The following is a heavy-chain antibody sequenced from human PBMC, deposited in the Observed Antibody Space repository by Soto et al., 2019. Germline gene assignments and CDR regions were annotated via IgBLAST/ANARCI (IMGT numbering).Heavy chain of an antibody. CDR3: ARDRGSYYSVYLDY. CDR2: ISAYNGNT. CDR1: GYTFTSYG. J-gene: IGHJ4*02. V-gene: IGHV1-18*01. Sequence: GASVKVSCKASGYTFTSYGISWVRQAPGQGLEWMGWISAYNGNTNYAQKLQGRVTMTTDTSTSTAYMELRSLRSDDTAVYYCARDRGSYYSVYLDYWGQGTLVTVSS. D-gene: IGHD3-10*01.